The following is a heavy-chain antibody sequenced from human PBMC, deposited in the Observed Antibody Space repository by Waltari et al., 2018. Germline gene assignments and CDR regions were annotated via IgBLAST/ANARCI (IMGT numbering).Heavy chain of an antibody. CDR3: ARVGILTARGYFDY. CDR1: GYTFNSYA. J-gene: IGHJ4*02. Sequence: QVQLVQSGAEVKKPGASVKVSCKASGYTFNSYAMHWVRQAPGKRLEWMGWSNAGNGNTKYSQKFQGRVTITRASSASTAYMELSSRRSDDTAVYYCARVGILTARGYFDYWGQGTLVTVSS. V-gene: IGHV1-3*01. CDR2: SNAGNGNT. D-gene: IGHD3-9*01.